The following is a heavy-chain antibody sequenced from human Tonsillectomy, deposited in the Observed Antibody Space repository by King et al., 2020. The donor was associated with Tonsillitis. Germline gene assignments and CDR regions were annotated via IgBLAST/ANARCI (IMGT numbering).Heavy chain of an antibody. CDR2: IKQDGSER. Sequence: VQLVESGGGLVQPGGSLRLSCTASGFTFSNYWMTWVRQAPGKGLEWVASIKQDGSERYYVDSVKGRFTISRDNAKNSLYLQMNSLRAEDTAVYYCAGDSSYYSDYGIDVWGQGTTVTVSS. J-gene: IGHJ6*02. CDR1: GFTFSNYW. CDR3: AGDSSYYSDYGIDV. V-gene: IGHV3-7*03.